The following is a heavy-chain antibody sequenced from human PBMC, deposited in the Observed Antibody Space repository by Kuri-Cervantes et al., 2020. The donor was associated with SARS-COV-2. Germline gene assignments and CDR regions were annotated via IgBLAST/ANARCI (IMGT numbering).Heavy chain of an antibody. J-gene: IGHJ3*02. CDR2: ISAYNGNT. V-gene: IGHV1-18*01. CDR1: GYTFTSYG. CDR3: ARELTYNWNYEGHDAFDI. Sequence: ASVKVSCKASGYTFTSYGISWVRQAPGRGLEWMGWISAYNGNTNYAQKLQGRVTMTTDTSTSTAYMELRSLRSDDTAVYYCARELTYNWNYEGHDAFDIWGQGTMVTVSS. D-gene: IGHD1-7*01.